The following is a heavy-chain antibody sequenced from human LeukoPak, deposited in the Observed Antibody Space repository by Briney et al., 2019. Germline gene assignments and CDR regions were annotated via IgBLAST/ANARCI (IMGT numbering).Heavy chain of an antibody. J-gene: IGHJ6*02. CDR2: IIPILGIA. V-gene: IGHV1-69*04. CDR3: ARDEGYSYGYSVSGYYYYGMDV. CDR1: GGTFSSYA. Sequence: GASVKVSCKASGGTFSSYAISWVRQAPGQGLEWMGRIIPILGIANYAQKFQGRVTITADKSTSTAYMELSSLRSEDTAVYYCARDEGYSYGYSVSGYYYYGMDVWGQGTTVTVSS. D-gene: IGHD5-18*01.